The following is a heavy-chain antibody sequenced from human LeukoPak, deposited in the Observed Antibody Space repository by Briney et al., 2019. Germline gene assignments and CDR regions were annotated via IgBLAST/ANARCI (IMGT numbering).Heavy chain of an antibody. Sequence: ASETLSLTCTVSGGSISSYYWSWIRQPPGKGLEWIGYIYYSGSTNYNPSLKSRVTISVDTSKNQFSLKLSSVTAADTAVHYCARAPADFWSGQNYYYYGMDVWGQGTTVTVSS. D-gene: IGHD3-3*01. V-gene: IGHV4-59*01. J-gene: IGHJ6*02. CDR2: IYYSGST. CDR3: ARAPADFWSGQNYYYYGMDV. CDR1: GGSISSYY.